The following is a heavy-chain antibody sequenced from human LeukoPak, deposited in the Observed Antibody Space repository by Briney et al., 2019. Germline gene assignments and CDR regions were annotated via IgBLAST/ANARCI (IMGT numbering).Heavy chain of an antibody. CDR2: INWNGGST. J-gene: IGHJ5*02. D-gene: IGHD3-22*01. CDR1: GFTFSSYS. Sequence: GGSLRLSCAASGFTFSSYSMNWVRQAPGKGLEWVSGINWNGGSTGYADSVKGRFTISRDNAKNSLYLQMNSLRAEDTALYYCARANYYDSSGYPVPFDPWGQGTLVTVSS. V-gene: IGHV3-20*04. CDR3: ARANYYDSSGYPVPFDP.